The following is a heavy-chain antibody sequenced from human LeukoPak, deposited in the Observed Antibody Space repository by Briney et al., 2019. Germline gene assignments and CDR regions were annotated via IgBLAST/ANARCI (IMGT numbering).Heavy chain of an antibody. J-gene: IGHJ3*02. D-gene: IGHD3-10*01. CDR2: IYTSGST. Sequence: PSETLSLTCAVSGGSISSGGYSWSWIRQPAGKGLEWIGRIYTSGSTNYNPSLKSRVTISVDTSKNQFSLKLSSVTAADTAVYYCARVSSYGFRGGWGAFDIWGQGTMVTVSS. CDR1: GGSISSGGYS. V-gene: IGHV4-61*02. CDR3: ARVSSYGFRGGWGAFDI.